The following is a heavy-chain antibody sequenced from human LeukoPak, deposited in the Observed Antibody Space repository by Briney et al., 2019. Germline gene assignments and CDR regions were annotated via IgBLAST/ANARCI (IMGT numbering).Heavy chain of an antibody. D-gene: IGHD5-12*01. CDR1: GFTFSSYN. V-gene: IGHV3-21*01. J-gene: IGHJ4*02. CDR3: ASPSGYNYAGSPLGY. Sequence: GGSLRLSCAASGFTFSSYNVNWVRQAPGKGLEWVSSISSSSSYIYYADSVKGRFTISRDNAKNSLYLQMNSLRAEDTAVYYCASPSGYNYAGSPLGYWGQGTLVTVSS. CDR2: ISSSSSYI.